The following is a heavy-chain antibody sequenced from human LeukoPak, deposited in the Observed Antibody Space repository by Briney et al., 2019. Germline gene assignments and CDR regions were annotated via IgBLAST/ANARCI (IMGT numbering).Heavy chain of an antibody. CDR3: ARIRAYCSSTICSGIDY. J-gene: IGHJ4*02. CDR2: IKQDGSDK. CDR1: GFTFNSYA. Sequence: GGSLRLSCAVSGFTFNSYAVTWVRQAPGKGLEWVANIKQDGSDKYYVDSVKGRFTSSRDNAKNSLYLQMNSLRAEDTALYYCARIRAYCSSTICSGIDYWGQGILVTVSS. D-gene: IGHD2-2*01. V-gene: IGHV3-7*02.